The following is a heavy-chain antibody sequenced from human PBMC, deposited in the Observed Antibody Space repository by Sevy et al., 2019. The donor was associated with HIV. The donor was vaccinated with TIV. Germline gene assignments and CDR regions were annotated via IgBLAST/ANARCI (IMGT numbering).Heavy chain of an antibody. CDR1: DDPINSYY. V-gene: IGHV4-59*08. CDR2: IYNNIGST. J-gene: IGHJ4*02. CDR3: ARGAVVIGTAATPVLDF. D-gene: IGHD2-2*01. Sequence: SETLSLTCSVSDDPINSYYWSWIRQPPGKGLEWIGYIYNNIGSTSYNPSLTSRVTISVDTSKNQFSLKLTSVTAADTAVYYCARGAVVIGTAATPVLDFWGLGSLVTVSS.